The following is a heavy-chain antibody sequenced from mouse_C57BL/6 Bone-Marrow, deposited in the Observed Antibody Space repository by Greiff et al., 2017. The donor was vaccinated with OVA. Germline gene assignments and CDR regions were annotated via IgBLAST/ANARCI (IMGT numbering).Heavy chain of an antibody. CDR3: ARHGGSRGDY. J-gene: IGHJ4*01. CDR1: GFTFSDYG. V-gene: IGHV5-15*01. CDR2: ISNLAYSI. Sequence: EVQRVESGGGLVQPGGSLKLSCAASGFTFSDYGMAWVRQAPRKGPEWVAFISNLAYSIYYADTVTGRFTISRENAKNTLYLEMSSLRSEDTAMYYCARHGGSRGDYWGQGTSVTVSS.